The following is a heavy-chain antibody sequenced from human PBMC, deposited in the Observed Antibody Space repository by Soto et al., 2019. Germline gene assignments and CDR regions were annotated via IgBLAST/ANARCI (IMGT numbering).Heavy chain of an antibody. Sequence: CAASGFTFSSYSMNWVRQAPGKGLEWVSYISSSSSTIYYADSVKGRFTISRDNAKNSLYLQMNSLRAEDTAVYYCATTMVRGVIHYWGQGTLVTVSS. V-gene: IGHV3-48*01. J-gene: IGHJ4*02. CDR3: ATTMVRGVIHY. CDR2: ISSSSSTI. D-gene: IGHD3-10*01. CDR1: GFTFSSYS.